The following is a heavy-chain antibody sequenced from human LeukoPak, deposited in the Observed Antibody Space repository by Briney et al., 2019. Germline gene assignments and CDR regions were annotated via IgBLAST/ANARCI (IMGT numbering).Heavy chain of an antibody. CDR2: ISSSSSYI. Sequence: PGGSLRLSCAASGFTFSSYSMNWVRQAPGKGLEWVSSISSSSSYIYYADSVKGRSTISRDNAKNSLYLQMNSLRAEDTAVYYCARTSGSYRNFDYWGQGTLATVSS. J-gene: IGHJ4*02. D-gene: IGHD1-26*01. V-gene: IGHV3-21*01. CDR3: ARTSGSYRNFDY. CDR1: GFTFSSYS.